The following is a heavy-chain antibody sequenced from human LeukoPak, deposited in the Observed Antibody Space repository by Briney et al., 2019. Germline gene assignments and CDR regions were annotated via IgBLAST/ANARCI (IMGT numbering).Heavy chain of an antibody. CDR2: MNPNSGNT. J-gene: IGHJ4*02. V-gene: IGHV1-8*01. CDR1: GYTFTSYA. Sequence: ASVKVSCKASGYTFTSYAINWVRQATGQGREWMGWMNPNSGNTGYAQKFQGRVTMTRDTSTSTVYMGLSSLRSEDTAVYYCARSMGTVTTVFLFDYWGQGTLVTVSS. D-gene: IGHD4-11*01. CDR3: ARSMGTVTTVFLFDY.